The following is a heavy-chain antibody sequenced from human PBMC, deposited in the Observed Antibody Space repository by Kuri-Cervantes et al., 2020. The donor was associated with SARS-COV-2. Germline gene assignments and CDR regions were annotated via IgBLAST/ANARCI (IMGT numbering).Heavy chain of an antibody. CDR3: ARGGSYYRAFDY. CDR2: ISSSGSTI. D-gene: IGHD1-26*01. V-gene: IGHV3-11*04. Sequence: GESLKISCAASGFTFSDYYMSWIRQAPGKGLEWVSYISSSGSTIYYADSVKGRFTISRDNAKNSLYLQMNSLRAEDTAVYYCARGGSYYRAFDYWGQGTLVTVSS. CDR1: GFTFSDYY. J-gene: IGHJ4*02.